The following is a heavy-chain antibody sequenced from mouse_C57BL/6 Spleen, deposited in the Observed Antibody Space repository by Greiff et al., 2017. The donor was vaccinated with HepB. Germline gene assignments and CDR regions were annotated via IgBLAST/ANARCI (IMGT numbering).Heavy chain of an antibody. CDR3: ARGKGYYYGSSLHYYAMDY. V-gene: IGHV1-63*01. D-gene: IGHD1-1*01. Sequence: VKLQESGAELVRPGTSVKMSCKASGYTFTNYWIGWAKQRPGHGLEWIGDIYPGGGYTNYNEKFKGKATLTADKSSSTAYMQFSSLTSGDSAIYYCARGKGYYYGSSLHYYAMDYWGQGTSVTVSS. CDR2: IYPGGGYT. CDR1: GYTFTNYW. J-gene: IGHJ4*01.